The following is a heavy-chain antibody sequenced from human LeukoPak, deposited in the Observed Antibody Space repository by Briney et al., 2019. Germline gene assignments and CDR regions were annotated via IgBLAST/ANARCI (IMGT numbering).Heavy chain of an antibody. V-gene: IGHV3-73*01. J-gene: IGHJ5*02. CDR3: TTPNEGNWFDP. D-gene: IGHD2-8*01. Sequence: GGSLRLSCAASGFTFSDSAIHWVRQASGKGLEWVGRIRDKGYGHATAYAASVKGRFTFSRDDSKNTAYLQMNSLKTEDTALYYCTTPNEGNWFDPWGQGTLVTVSS. CDR1: GFTFSDSA. CDR2: IRDKGYGHAT.